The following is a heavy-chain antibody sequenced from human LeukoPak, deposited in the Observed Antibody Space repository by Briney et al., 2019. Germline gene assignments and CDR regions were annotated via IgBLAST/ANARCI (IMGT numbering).Heavy chain of an antibody. CDR2: IYSGGST. D-gene: IGHD6-6*01. CDR3: ARVTIIAARPNWYLDL. V-gene: IGHV3-53*01. Sequence: GGSLRLSCAASGFTVSSNYMSWVRQAPGKGLEWVSVIYSGGSTYYADSVKGRFTISRDNSKNTLYLQMNSLRAEDTAVYYCARVTIIAARPNWYLDLWGRGTLVTVSS. CDR1: GFTVSSNY. J-gene: IGHJ2*01.